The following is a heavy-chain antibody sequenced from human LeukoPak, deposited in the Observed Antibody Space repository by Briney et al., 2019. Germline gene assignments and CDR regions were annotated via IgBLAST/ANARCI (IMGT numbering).Heavy chain of an antibody. V-gene: IGHV4-59*12. CDR2: THYSGGT. D-gene: IGHD6-13*01. Sequence: SETLSLTCTVSGGSISSYYWSWLRQPPGKGLEYIGYTHYSGGTNYNPSLKSRVTISVDTSKNQFCLKLSSVTAADTAVYYCARGRRAAAGTFHYYYYMDVWGKGTTVTVSS. J-gene: IGHJ6*03. CDR3: ARGRRAAAGTFHYYYYMDV. CDR1: GGSISSYY.